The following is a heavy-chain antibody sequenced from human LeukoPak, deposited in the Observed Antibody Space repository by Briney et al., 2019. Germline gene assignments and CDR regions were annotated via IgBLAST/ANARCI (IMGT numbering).Heavy chain of an antibody. J-gene: IGHJ4*02. D-gene: IGHD5-18*01. Sequence: PGGTLRLSCAASGFTFSSHGMSWVRQAPGKGLEWVSTISGSGDYTYYADSVKGRFTISRDNSKNTLYLQMNSLRAEDTAIYYCAKEGYSYGYYFDYWGQGTLVTVSS. CDR2: ISGSGDYT. CDR3: AKEGYSYGYYFDY. V-gene: IGHV3-23*01. CDR1: GFTFSSHG.